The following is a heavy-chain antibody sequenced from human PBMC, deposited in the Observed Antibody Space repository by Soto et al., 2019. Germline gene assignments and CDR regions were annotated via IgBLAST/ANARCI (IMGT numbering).Heavy chain of an antibody. CDR3: ARDSRPHCGGDCQPDS. V-gene: IGHV4-59*01. Sequence: QVPLQESGPGLVKPSETLSLTCTVSGGSISGFYWSWIRQPPGKGLEWIGYMYYNGNTNYNPSLRSRLTISVDRSKNQFSLNLRSVTAADTAVYYCARDSRPHCGGDCQPDSWGQGTLVIVSS. CDR1: GGSISGFY. D-gene: IGHD2-21*02. J-gene: IGHJ4*02. CDR2: MYYNGNT.